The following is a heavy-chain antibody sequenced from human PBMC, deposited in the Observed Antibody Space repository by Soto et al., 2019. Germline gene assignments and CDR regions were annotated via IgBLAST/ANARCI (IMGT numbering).Heavy chain of an antibody. CDR2: IYHSGST. Sequence: SETLSLTCAISGGSISNTNWWSWVRQPPGKGLEWIGEIYHSGSTNYNPSLKSRLTISVDKSRDQFSLRLSSVTAADTAVYYCARRLGATRFKYRGQGNLITVSS. D-gene: IGHD1-26*01. CDR3: ARRLGATRFKY. J-gene: IGHJ4*02. CDR1: GGSISNTNW. V-gene: IGHV4-4*02.